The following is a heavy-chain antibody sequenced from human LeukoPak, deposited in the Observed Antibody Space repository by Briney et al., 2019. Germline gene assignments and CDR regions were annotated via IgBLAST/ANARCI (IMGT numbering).Heavy chain of an antibody. CDR2: INHSGST. Sequence: SETLSLTCAVYGGSFSGYYWSWIRQPPGKGLEWIGEINHSGSTNYNPSLKSRVTISVDTSKNQFSLKLSSVTAADTAVYYCARGRGPKQHLRFDYWGQGTLVTVSS. J-gene: IGHJ4*02. CDR3: ARGRGPKQHLRFDY. V-gene: IGHV4-34*01. CDR1: GGSFSGYY.